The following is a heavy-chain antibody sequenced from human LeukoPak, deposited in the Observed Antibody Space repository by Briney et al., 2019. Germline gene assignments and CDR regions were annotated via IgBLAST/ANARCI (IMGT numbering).Heavy chain of an antibody. Sequence: SVKVSCKASGGTFSSYAISWVRQAPGQGLEWMGRIIPILGIANYAQKFQGRVTITADKSTSTAYMELSRLRSEDTAVYYCARMAVAAAGSFDYWGQGTLVTVSS. D-gene: IGHD6-13*01. CDR2: IIPILGIA. CDR1: GGTFSSYA. CDR3: ARMAVAAAGSFDY. J-gene: IGHJ4*02. V-gene: IGHV1-69*04.